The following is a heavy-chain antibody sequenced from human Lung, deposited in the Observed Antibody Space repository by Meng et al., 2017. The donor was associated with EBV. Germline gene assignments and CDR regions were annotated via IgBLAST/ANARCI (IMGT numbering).Heavy chain of an antibody. CDR1: GFTFSSYS. J-gene: IGHJ1*01. CDR2: ISSSSSYI. CDR3: ARMYSGSYYGYFQH. D-gene: IGHD1-26*01. Sequence: EVQLVESGGGLVKSGGSLRLSCAASGFTFSSYSMNWVRQAAGKGLEWVSSISSSSSYIYYADSVKGRFTISRDNAKNSLYLQMNSLRAEDTAVYYCARMYSGSYYGYFQHWGQGTLVTVSS. V-gene: IGHV3-21*01.